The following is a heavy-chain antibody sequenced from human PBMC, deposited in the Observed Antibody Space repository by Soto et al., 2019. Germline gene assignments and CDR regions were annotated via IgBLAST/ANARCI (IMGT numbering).Heavy chain of an antibody. Sequence: PSETLSLTCTVSGDSISAYYWSWIRQPPGKGLEWIGYIHYSGSTNYNPSLKSRVTISVDTSKNQFSLDLSSVTAADTAVYYCARDQSGYYFDYWGQGTLVTVS. CDR2: IHYSGST. J-gene: IGHJ4*02. CDR3: ARDQSGYYFDY. CDR1: GDSISAYY. V-gene: IGHV4-59*01.